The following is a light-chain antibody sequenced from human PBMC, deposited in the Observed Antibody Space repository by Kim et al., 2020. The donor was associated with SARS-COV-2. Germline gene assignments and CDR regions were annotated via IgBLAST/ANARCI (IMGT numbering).Light chain of an antibody. CDR2: GKN. CDR3: NSRDSSGNHHWV. Sequence: SELTQDPAVSVALGQTVRITCQGDSLRSYYASWYQQKPGQAPVLVIYGKNNRPSGIPDRFSGSSSGNTASLTITGAQAEDEADYYCNSRDSSGNHHWVFGGGTKLTVL. J-gene: IGLJ3*02. V-gene: IGLV3-19*01. CDR1: SLRSYY.